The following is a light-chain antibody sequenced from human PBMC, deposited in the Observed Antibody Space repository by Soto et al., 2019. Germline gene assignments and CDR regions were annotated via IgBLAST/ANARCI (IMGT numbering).Light chain of an antibody. CDR2: DVT. CDR1: SSDVGRYNY. CDR3: CSYAGSPHYTLV. V-gene: IGLV2-11*01. Sequence: QSALTQPRSVSGSPGQSLTISCTGTSSDVGRYNYVSWYQQDPGKAPKLMIYDVTKRPSGVPDRFSGSKSGNTASLTISGLQAEDEADYYCCSYAGSPHYTLVFGGGTKLTVL. J-gene: IGLJ2*01.